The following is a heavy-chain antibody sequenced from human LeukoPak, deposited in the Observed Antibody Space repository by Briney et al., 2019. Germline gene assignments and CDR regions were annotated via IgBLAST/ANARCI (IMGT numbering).Heavy chain of an antibody. D-gene: IGHD2/OR15-2a*01. J-gene: IGHJ4*02. CDR3: RLSYSFDY. V-gene: IGHV3-7*01. CDR1: GFTFSSYW. Sequence: GSLTLSCAASGFTFSSYWMSWVRQAPGKGLEWVANIKQDGSEKYYVDSVKGRFTISRDNAKNSLYLQMNSLRAEDTAMYYCRLSYSFDYWGQGTLVTVSS. CDR2: IKQDGSEK.